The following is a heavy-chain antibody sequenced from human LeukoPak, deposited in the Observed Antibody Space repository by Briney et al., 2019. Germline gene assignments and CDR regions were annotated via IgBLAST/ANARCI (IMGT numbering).Heavy chain of an antibody. CDR1: GYTFTSND. Sequence: GASVKVSCKASGYTFTSNDINWVRQATGQGLEWMGWMNPNSGNTGYAQKFQGRVTITRNTSISTAYMELSSLRSEDTAVYYCARRGGGCSSSSCYYYYYIDVWGKGTTVTVSS. J-gene: IGHJ6*03. D-gene: IGHD2-2*01. V-gene: IGHV1-8*03. CDR3: ARRGGGCSSSSCYYYYYIDV. CDR2: MNPNSGNT.